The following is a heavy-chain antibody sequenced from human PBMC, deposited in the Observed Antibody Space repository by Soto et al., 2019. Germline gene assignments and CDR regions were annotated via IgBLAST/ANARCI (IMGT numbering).Heavy chain of an antibody. D-gene: IGHD6-13*01. V-gene: IGHV4-39*01. CDR3: ASIGSSWEANFDY. Sequence: QLQLQESGPGLVKPSETLSLTCTVSGGSISSSSYYWGWIGQPPGKGLEWIGSIYYSGSTYYNPSLKSRVTISVDTSKNQFPLKLSSVTAADTAVYYCASIGSSWEANFDYWGQGTLVTVSS. J-gene: IGHJ4*02. CDR1: GGSISSSSYY. CDR2: IYYSGST.